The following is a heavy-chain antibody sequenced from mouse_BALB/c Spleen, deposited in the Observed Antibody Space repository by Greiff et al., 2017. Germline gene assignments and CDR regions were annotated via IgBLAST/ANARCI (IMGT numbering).Heavy chain of an antibody. J-gene: IGHJ2*01. V-gene: IGHV14-3*02. CDR2: IDPANGNT. D-gene: IGHD1-1*01. CDR3: ARRDYYYYGSSYFDY. CDR1: GFNIKDTY. Sequence: VQLKESGAELVKPGASVKLSCTASGFNIKDTYMHWVKQRPEQGLEWIGRIDPANGNTKYDPKFQGKATITADTSSNTAYLQLSSLTSEDTAVYYCARRDYYYYGSSYFDYWGQGTTLTVSS.